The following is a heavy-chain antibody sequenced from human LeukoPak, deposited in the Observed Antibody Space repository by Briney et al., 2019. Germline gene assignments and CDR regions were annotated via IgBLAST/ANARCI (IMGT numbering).Heavy chain of an antibody. CDR3: ARHSEYGDYGTFDP. V-gene: IGHV5-51*01. CDR2: IYPGDSDT. D-gene: IGHD4-17*01. J-gene: IGHJ5*02. CDR1: GYTFTSYW. Sequence: GESLKISCKGSGYTFTSYWIAWVRQMLGKGLEWMGIIYPGDSDTRYSPSFQGQVTISADKSISTAYLQWSSLKASDTAMYYCARHSEYGDYGTFDPWGQGTLVTVSS.